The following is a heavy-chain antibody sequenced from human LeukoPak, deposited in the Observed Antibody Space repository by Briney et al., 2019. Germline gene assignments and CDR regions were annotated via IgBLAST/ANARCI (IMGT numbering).Heavy chain of an antibody. CDR1: GGSISSYY. CDR2: IYYSGST. V-gene: IGHV4-59*12. Sequence: ASETLSLTCTVSGGSISSYYWSWIRQPPGKGLEWIGYIYYSGSTNYNPSLKSRVTISVDTSKNQFSLKLSSVTAADTAVYYCARVEASSHFDYWGQGTLVTVSS. J-gene: IGHJ4*02. CDR3: ARVEASSHFDY.